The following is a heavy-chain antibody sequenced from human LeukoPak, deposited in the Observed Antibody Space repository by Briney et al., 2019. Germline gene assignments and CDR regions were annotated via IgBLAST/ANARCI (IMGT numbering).Heavy chain of an antibody. CDR1: GFTFSSYA. D-gene: IGHD2-21*01. CDR2: ISGSGGST. Sequence: GRSLRLSCAASGFTFSSYAMSWVRRAPGKGLEWVSAISGSGGSTYYADSVKGRFTISRDNSKNTLYLQMNSLRHEDTAVYYCASPLCTVIAGDDASDIWGQGTMVTVSS. CDR3: ASPLCTVIAGDDASDI. V-gene: IGHV3-23*01. J-gene: IGHJ3*02.